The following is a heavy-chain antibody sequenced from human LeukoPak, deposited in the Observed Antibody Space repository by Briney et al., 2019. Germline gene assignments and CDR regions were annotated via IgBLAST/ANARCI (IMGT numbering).Heavy chain of an antibody. CDR3: AKDSASCSGSYSEFDY. D-gene: IGHD1-26*01. CDR2: ISWNSGSI. CDR1: GFTFDDYA. V-gene: IGHV3-9*01. Sequence: GRSLRLSCAASGFTFDDYAMHWVRQAPGKGLEWVSGISWNSGSIGYADSVKGRFTISRDNAKNSLYLQMNSLRAEDTALYYCAKDSASCSGSYSEFDYWGQGTLVTVSS. J-gene: IGHJ4*02.